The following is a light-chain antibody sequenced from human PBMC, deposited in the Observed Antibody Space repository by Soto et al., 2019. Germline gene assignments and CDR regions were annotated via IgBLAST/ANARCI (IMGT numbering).Light chain of an antibody. CDR1: QSISTY. V-gene: IGKV1-39*01. CDR3: QQGYSTVWYT. Sequence: DIQMTQSPSSLSASVGDRVTITCRASQSISTYVSWYQQRPGKAPRLLIYGASTLQGGVPSRFSGSGSGTIFTSTIDSLQPEDFAAYYCQQGYSTVWYTFGHGTKLEI. J-gene: IGKJ2*01. CDR2: GAS.